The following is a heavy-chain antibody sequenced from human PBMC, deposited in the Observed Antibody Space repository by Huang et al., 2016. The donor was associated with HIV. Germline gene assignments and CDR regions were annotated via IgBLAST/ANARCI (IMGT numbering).Heavy chain of an antibody. Sequence: EVQLVESGGGLVKPGGSLRLSCAASGFTFSSYSMNWVRQAPGKGLELVSSISSSSSYIYYAGTVKGRVTISRDNAKNSLYLQMNSLRAEDTAVYYCASEIAAASIDYWGQGTLVTVSS. CDR2: ISSSSSYI. CDR3: ASEIAAASIDY. CDR1: GFTFSSYS. V-gene: IGHV3-21*01. J-gene: IGHJ4*02. D-gene: IGHD6-13*01.